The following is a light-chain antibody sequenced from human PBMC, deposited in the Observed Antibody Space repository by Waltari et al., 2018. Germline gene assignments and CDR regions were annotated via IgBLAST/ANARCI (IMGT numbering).Light chain of an antibody. Sequence: DIQMTQSPSSLSASVGDRVTITCQASQDMSNYLNWYQQKPGKAPKLLIYDASNLETGVPSRFSGSGSGTDFTFTISSLHPEDIATYYCQQYDNLPSYTFGQGTKLQIK. J-gene: IGKJ2*01. CDR1: QDMSNY. V-gene: IGKV1-33*01. CDR2: DAS. CDR3: QQYDNLPSYT.